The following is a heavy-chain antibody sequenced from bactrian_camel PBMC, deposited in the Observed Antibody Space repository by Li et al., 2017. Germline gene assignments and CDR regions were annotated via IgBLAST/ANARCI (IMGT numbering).Heavy chain of an antibody. D-gene: IGHD2*01. Sequence: QVQLVESGGGSVQAGGTLRLSCVASVSTATLNAMGWFRQAPEKEREKVSCIGWSGGATYYADSVKARFTISRDNAKNTVYLQMDSLKPEDTAVYYCVADTRQYGGYYSSGYYYPGFDCWGQGTQVTVS. CDR1: VSTATLNA. V-gene: IGHV3S60*01. CDR3: VADTRQYGGYYSSGYYYPGFDC. CDR2: IGWSGGAT. J-gene: IGHJ4*01.